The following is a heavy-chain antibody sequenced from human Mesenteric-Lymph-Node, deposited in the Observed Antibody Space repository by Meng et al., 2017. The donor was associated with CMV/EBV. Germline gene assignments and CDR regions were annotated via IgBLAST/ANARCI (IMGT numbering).Heavy chain of an antibody. V-gene: IGHV4-34*01. J-gene: IGHJ4*02. Sequence: SETLSLTCAVYGGSFSGYYWSWIRQPPGKGLEWIGEINHSGSTNYNPSLKSRVTISVDTSKNQFSLKLSSVTAADTAVYYCARGDASSRMIGIFDYWGQGTLVTVSS. CDR2: INHSGST. CDR1: GGSFSGYY. D-gene: IGHD3-22*01. CDR3: ARGDASSRMIGIFDY.